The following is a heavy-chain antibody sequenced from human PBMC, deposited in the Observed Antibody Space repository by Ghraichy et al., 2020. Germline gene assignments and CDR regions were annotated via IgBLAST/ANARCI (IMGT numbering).Heavy chain of an antibody. CDR1: GGSISSYY. J-gene: IGHJ5*02. V-gene: IGHV4-59*01. CDR2: IYYSGST. Sequence: SETLSLTCTVSGGSISSYYWSWIRQPPGKGLEWIGYIYYSGSTNYNPSLKSRVTISVDTSKNQFSLKLSSVTAADTAVYYCAREFGDFWSGYYRFDPWGQGTLVTVSS. CDR3: AREFGDFWSGYYRFDP. D-gene: IGHD3-3*01.